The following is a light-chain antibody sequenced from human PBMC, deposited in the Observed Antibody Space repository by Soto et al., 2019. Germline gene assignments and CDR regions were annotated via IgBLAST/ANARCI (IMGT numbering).Light chain of an antibody. CDR2: GAS. V-gene: IGKV3-20*01. Sequence: EIVLTQSPATLSLSPGERATLSCRASQSVSTSLAWYQQKPGQAPRLLIFGASTRATGIPDRFSGSGSGTDFTLTISRLEPEDFAVYYCQHYYTSYTTFGQGTKVDI. CDR3: QHYYTSYTT. CDR1: QSVSTS. J-gene: IGKJ1*01.